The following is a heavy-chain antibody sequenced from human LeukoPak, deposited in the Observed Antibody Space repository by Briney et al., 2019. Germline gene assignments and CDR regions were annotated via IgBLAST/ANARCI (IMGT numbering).Heavy chain of an antibody. CDR1: GYTVTSYY. D-gene: IGHD3-22*01. Sequence: ASVKVSCKASGYTVTSYYMHWVRQAPGQGLEWRGMINPSGGSTSYAQKFQGRVTMTRDTSTSTVYMELSSLRSEDTAVYYCARDKTALYDSSGYTVDYWGQGTLVTVSS. CDR3: ARDKTALYDSSGYTVDY. CDR2: INPSGGST. J-gene: IGHJ4*02. V-gene: IGHV1-46*01.